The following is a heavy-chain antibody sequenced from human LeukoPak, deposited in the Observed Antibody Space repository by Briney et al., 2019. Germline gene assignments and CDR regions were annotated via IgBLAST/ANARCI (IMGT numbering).Heavy chain of an antibody. CDR2: IYYSGST. D-gene: IGHD1-14*01. CDR3: ARHATATLTVNWFDP. J-gene: IGHJ5*02. CDR1: GGSISSSSYY. Sequence: SETLSLTCTVSGGSISSSSYYWGWIRQPPGKGLEWIGSIYYSGSTYYNPSLKSRVTISVDTSKNQFSLKLSSVTAADTAVYYCARHATATLTVNWFDPWGQGTLVTVSS. V-gene: IGHV4-39*01.